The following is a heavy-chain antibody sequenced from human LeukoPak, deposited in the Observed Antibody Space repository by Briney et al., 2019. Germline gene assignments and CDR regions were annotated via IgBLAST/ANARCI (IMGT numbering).Heavy chain of an antibody. CDR1: GGSFSGYY. CDR3: ARESSGWSDY. Sequence: PSETLSLTCAVHGGSFSGYYWTWIRQPPGKGLEWIGEINHSGTTNYNPSLKSRVTISVDTSKNQFSLKLSSVTAADTAVYYCARESSGWSDYWGQGTLVTVSS. D-gene: IGHD6-19*01. V-gene: IGHV4-34*01. CDR2: INHSGTT. J-gene: IGHJ4*02.